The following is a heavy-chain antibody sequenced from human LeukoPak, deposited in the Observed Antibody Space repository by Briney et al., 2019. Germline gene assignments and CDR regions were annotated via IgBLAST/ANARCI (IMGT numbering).Heavy chain of an antibody. V-gene: IGHV1-46*01. D-gene: IGHD5-12*01. CDR2: INPSGGST. CDR1: GYTFTSYY. CDR3: AREVRPIVATTTQYYYYYGMDV. J-gene: IGHJ6*02. Sequence: ASVQVSCKASGYTFTSYYMHWVRQAPGQGLEWMGIINPSGGSTSYAQKFQGRVTMTRDTSTSTVYMELSSLRSEDTAVYYCAREVRPIVATTTQYYYYYGMDVWGQGTTVTVSS.